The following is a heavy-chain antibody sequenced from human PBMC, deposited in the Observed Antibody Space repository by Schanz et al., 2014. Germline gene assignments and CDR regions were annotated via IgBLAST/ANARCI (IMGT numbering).Heavy chain of an antibody. V-gene: IGHV3-NL1*01. J-gene: IGHJ4*02. Sequence: QVQLVESGGGVVQPAGSLRLSCAASGFTFSRFGMHWVRQAPGKGLEWVSFISTGRYLYYADSVKGRFTISRDNSKNTLCLQMNSLRAEDTAIYYCAKYRYSVFDFDYWGQGTLVTVSS. D-gene: IGHD3-16*02. CDR2: ISTGRYL. CDR3: AKYRYSVFDFDY. CDR1: GFTFSRFG.